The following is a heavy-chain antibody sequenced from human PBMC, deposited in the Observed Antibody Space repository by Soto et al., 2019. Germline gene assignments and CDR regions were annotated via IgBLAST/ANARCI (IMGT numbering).Heavy chain of an antibody. V-gene: IGHV4-59*08. CDR2: IYYSGST. D-gene: IGHD2-8*01. J-gene: IGHJ4*02. Sequence: PSETLSLTCTVSGGSISSYYWSWIRQPPGKGLEWIGYIYYSGSTNYNPSLESRVTISVDTSKNQFSLKLSSVTPADTAVYYCAGGYCTNGVCTARFDDWGQGSLVTVSS. CDR1: GGSISSYY. CDR3: AGGYCTNGVCTARFDD.